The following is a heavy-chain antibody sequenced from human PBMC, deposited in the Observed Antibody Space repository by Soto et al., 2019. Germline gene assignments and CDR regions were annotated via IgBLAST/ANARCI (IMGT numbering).Heavy chain of an antibody. Sequence: XSVKVSCKGSGYTLTELSMHWVRQAPGKGLEWMGGFDPEDGETIYAQKFQGRVTMTEDTSTDTAYMELSSLRSEDTAVYYCATDQGLQQYYFDYWGQGTLVTVSS. V-gene: IGHV1-24*01. CDR2: FDPEDGET. J-gene: IGHJ4*02. D-gene: IGHD5-18*01. CDR1: GYTLTELS. CDR3: ATDQGLQQYYFDY.